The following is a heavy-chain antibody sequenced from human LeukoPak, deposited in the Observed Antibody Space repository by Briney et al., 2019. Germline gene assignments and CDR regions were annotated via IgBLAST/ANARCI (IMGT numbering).Heavy chain of an antibody. CDR1: GYTFTSYD. Sequence: GPSVKVSCRASGYTFTSYDINWVRQATGQGLEWMGWMNPNSGNTGYAQKFQGRVTITRNTSISTAYMELSSLRSEDTAVYYCARGVVLMVYAIEDAFDIWGQGTMVTVSS. CDR3: ARGVVLMVYAIEDAFDI. J-gene: IGHJ3*02. CDR2: MNPNSGNT. D-gene: IGHD2-8*01. V-gene: IGHV1-8*03.